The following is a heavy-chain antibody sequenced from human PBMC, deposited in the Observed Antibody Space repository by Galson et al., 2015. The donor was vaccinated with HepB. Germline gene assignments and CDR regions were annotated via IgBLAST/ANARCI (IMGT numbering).Heavy chain of an antibody. Sequence: SLRLSCAASGFTFRVYSMNWVRLAPGKGLEWVSYMTSDRNTTHYADSVKGRFTISRDNDKNSLSLQMNSLRDEDTAVYYCARSTRGAFDFWGQGTMVTVSS. CDR1: GFTFRVYS. CDR2: MTSDRNTT. J-gene: IGHJ3*01. CDR3: ARSTRGAFDF. V-gene: IGHV3-48*02. D-gene: IGHD3-10*01.